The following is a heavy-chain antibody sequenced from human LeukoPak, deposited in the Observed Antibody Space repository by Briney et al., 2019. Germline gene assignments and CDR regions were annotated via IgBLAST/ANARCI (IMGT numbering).Heavy chain of an antibody. D-gene: IGHD2-2*01. CDR3: ATTLPRSTSSYYYYYYMDV. Sequence: ASVKVSCKVSGYTLTELSMHWVRQAPGKGLEWMGGFDPEDGETIYAQKFQGRVTMTEDTSTDTAYMELSSLRFEDTAVYYCATTLPRSTSSYYYYYYMDVWGKGTTVTVSS. V-gene: IGHV1-24*01. CDR2: FDPEDGET. CDR1: GYTLTELS. J-gene: IGHJ6*03.